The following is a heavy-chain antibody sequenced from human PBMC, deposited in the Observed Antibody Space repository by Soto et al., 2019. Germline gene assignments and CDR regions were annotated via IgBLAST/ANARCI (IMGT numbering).Heavy chain of an antibody. CDR1: GYTFTSYG. CDR2: ISAYNGNT. CDR3: ARDPFPSTIFGVVIWRY. Sequence: QVQLVQSGAEVKKPGASVKVSCKASGYTFTSYGISWVRQAPGQGLEWMGWISAYNGNTNYAQKLQGRVTMTTDTSTSTAYMELRSLRSDDTAAYYCARDPFPSTIFGVVIWRYWGQGTLVTVSS. D-gene: IGHD3-3*01. J-gene: IGHJ4*02. V-gene: IGHV1-18*01.